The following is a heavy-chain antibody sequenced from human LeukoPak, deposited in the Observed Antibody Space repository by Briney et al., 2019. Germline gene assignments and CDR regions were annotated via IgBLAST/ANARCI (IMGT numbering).Heavy chain of an antibody. Sequence: SETLSLTCAVYGGSFSGYFWSWIRHPPGKGLEWIGEINHSGSTNYNPSLKRRVTISVETSKNQSSLKLSSVPAADTAVYYCARLHYYDTSGPSPWGQGTLVTVSS. CDR3: ARLHYYDTSGPSP. D-gene: IGHD3-22*01. CDR1: GGSFSGYF. J-gene: IGHJ5*02. CDR2: INHSGST. V-gene: IGHV4-34*01.